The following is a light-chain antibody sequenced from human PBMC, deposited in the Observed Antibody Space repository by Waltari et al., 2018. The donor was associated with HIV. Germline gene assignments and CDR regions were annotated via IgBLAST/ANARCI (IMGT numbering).Light chain of an antibody. J-gene: IGLJ2*01. V-gene: IGLV1-47*01. CDR2: RNT. CDR3: AVWDDRLSGRL. CDR1: TSNVRNNY. Sequence: QSVLAQPRSVSGTPGQTVNISCSGRTSNVRNNYVYWDQQGTGVAPKLLIYRNTQRPSGVPDRFSGSKSGTSASLAISGLRTEDEAEYYCAVWDDRLSGRLFGGGTKVTVL.